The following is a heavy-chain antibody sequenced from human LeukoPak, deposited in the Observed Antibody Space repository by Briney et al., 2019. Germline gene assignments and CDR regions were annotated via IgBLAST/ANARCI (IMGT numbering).Heavy chain of an antibody. CDR3: AKFYDILTGYFDY. Sequence: GGSLRLSCAASGFTFSSYAMSWVRQSPGKGLEWVSAITGGGGSTDSAEFVKGRFTISRDNSKNTLYLRMNSLRAEDTAVYYCAKFYDILTGYFDYWGQGTLVTVSS. CDR2: ITGGGGST. D-gene: IGHD3-9*01. V-gene: IGHV3-23*01. J-gene: IGHJ4*02. CDR1: GFTFSSYA.